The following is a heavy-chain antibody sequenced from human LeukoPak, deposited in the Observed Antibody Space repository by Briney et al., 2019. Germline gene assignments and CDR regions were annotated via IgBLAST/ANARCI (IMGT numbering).Heavy chain of an antibody. J-gene: IGHJ4*02. CDR3: AENYYDSRGYYFDY. Sequence: ASVKVSCKASGYTFTGYYMHWVRQAPGQGLEWMGWINPNSGGTNYAQKFQGRVTMTRDTSISTAYMELSRLRSDDTAVYYCAENYYDSRGYYFDYWGQGTLVTVSS. V-gene: IGHV1-2*02. D-gene: IGHD3-22*01. CDR2: INPNSGGT. CDR1: GYTFTGYY.